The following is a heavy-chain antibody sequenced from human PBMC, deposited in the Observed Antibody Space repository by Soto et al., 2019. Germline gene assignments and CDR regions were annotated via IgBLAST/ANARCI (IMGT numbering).Heavy chain of an antibody. CDR3: ARLQCGNHFDY. CDR1: GGYISGYY. J-gene: IGHJ4*01. V-gene: IGHV4-59*01. D-gene: IGHD1-1*01. Sequence: QVQLQESGPGLVKPSETLSLTCSVSGGYISGYYWGWIRQTPGKGMEFIGYIYYSGSGGSTSYRPSLESRFTISVDASKNQVSLKVISVTAADTAVYFRARLQCGNHFDYWGHGTLVSVS. CDR2: IYYSGSGGST.